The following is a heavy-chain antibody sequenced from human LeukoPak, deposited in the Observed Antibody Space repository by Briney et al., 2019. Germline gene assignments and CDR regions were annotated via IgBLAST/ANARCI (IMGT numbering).Heavy chain of an antibody. V-gene: IGHV3-30-3*01. CDR3: ARVRIGGYCGGDCYSPDY. CDR1: GFTFSRYA. CDR2: ISYDGSNK. Sequence: HPGGSLRLSCAASGFTFSRYAMHWVRQAPGKGLEWVAVISYDGSNKYYADSVKGRFTISRDNSKNTLYLQMNSLRAEDTAMYYCARVRIGGYCGGDCYSPDYWGRGTLVTVSS. J-gene: IGHJ4*02. D-gene: IGHD2-21*02.